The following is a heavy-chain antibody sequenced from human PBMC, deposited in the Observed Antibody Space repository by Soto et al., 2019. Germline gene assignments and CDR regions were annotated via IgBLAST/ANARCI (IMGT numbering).Heavy chain of an antibody. CDR1: GFSFSLYG. Sequence: GGSLRLSCAASGFSFSLYGMQWVRQAPGKGLEWVAVIWYDGSKEYYADSVKGRFTISRDNSKNTLYLQMNSLRAEETAVYYCARSPYTTGYHYDMDVWGQGTTVTVSS. D-gene: IGHD3-9*01. J-gene: IGHJ6*02. V-gene: IGHV3-33*01. CDR3: ARSPYTTGYHYDMDV. CDR2: IWYDGSKE.